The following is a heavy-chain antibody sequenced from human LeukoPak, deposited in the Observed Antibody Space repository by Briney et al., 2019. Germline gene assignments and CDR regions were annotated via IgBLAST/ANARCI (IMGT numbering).Heavy chain of an antibody. J-gene: IGHJ3*02. CDR3: ARVMADYGGKGNDALDI. V-gene: IGHV3-7*01. D-gene: IGHD4-23*01. CDR2: IKEDGSEK. CDR1: GFTFSNFW. Sequence: GSLRLSCAVSGFTFSNFWMSWVRQAPGKGLEWVANIKEDGSEKYYVDSVKGRFTISRDNGKNSLYLQMNSLRAEDTALYHCARVMADYGGKGNDALDIWGQGTMVTVSS.